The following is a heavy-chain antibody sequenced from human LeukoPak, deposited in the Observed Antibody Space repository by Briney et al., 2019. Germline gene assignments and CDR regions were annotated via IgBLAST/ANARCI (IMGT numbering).Heavy chain of an antibody. CDR1: GFPFSIYG. J-gene: IGHJ6*03. V-gene: IGHV3-20*04. D-gene: IGHD4-17*01. Sequence: GGSLRPSCAGSGFPFSIYGMNWVRQAPGKGLEWVSGINWNGGSTGYVDSVKGRFTISRDNAKNSLYLQMDGLRAEDTAVYYCARYDYGDYEDYFYYMDVWGKGTAVSVSS. CDR2: INWNGGST. CDR3: ARYDYGDYEDYFYYMDV.